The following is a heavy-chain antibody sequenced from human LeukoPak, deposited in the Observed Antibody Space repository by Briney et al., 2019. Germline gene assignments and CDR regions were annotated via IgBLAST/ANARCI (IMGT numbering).Heavy chain of an antibody. Sequence: GASVKVSCKASGYTFTGYYMHWMRQAPGQGREWMGWINPNSGGTNYAQKFQGRVTMTRDTSISTAYMELSRLRSDDTAVYYCARVFNSGNYVDYWGQGTLVTVSS. CDR3: ARVFNSGNYVDY. D-gene: IGHD3-10*02. CDR2: INPNSGGT. CDR1: GYTFTGYY. J-gene: IGHJ4*02. V-gene: IGHV1-2*02.